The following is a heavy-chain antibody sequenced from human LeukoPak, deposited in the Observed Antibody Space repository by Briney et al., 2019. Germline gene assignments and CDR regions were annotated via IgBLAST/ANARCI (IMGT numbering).Heavy chain of an antibody. V-gene: IGHV1-8*03. CDR2: LDPNSGNT. D-gene: IGHD6-19*01. CDR3: ARMTVSGRDNWFDP. Sequence: ASVKVSCKSSGYTFTSYYINWVRQATGQGLEWMGWLDPNSGNTGYAQKFQGRVTITRNTAINTAYMELSSLRSEDTAVYYCARMTVSGRDNWFDPWGEGTLVTVSS. CDR1: GYTFTSYY. J-gene: IGHJ5*02.